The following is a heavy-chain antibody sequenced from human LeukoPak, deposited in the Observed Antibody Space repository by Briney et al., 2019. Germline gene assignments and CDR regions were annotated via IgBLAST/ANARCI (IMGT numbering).Heavy chain of an antibody. V-gene: IGHV1-2*02. CDR3: ASFTVTTSGVNY. CDR2: INPNSGGT. Sequence: ASVKVSCKASGYTFTGYYMHWVRQAPGQGLEWMGWINPNSGGTNYAQKFQGRVTMTRDTSFSTAYMELSRLRSDDTAVYYCASFTVTTSGVNYWGQGTLVTVSS. J-gene: IGHJ4*02. D-gene: IGHD4-11*01. CDR1: GYTFTGYY.